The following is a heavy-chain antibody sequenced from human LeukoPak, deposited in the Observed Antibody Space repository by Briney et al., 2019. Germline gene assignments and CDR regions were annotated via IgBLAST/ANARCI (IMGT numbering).Heavy chain of an antibody. Sequence: GASVTVSCKASGYTFTSYGISRVRQAPGQGLEWMGWISAYNGNTNYAQKLQGRVTMTTDTSTSTAYMELRSLRSDDTAVYYCARDKPPSYYDSSGYLAYWGQGTLVTVSS. CDR1: GYTFTSYG. D-gene: IGHD3-22*01. J-gene: IGHJ4*02. CDR2: ISAYNGNT. CDR3: ARDKPPSYYDSSGYLAY. V-gene: IGHV1-18*01.